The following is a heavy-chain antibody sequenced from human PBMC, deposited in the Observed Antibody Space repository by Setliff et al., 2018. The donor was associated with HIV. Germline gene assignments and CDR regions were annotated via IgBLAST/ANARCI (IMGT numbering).Heavy chain of an antibody. D-gene: IGHD1-26*01. CDR3: ARFSGLGNSYYYMDV. CDR2: IYTSGSA. Sequence: KPSETLSLTCTVSGGSISSGSYYWSWIRQPAGKGLEWIGQIYTSGSANYYPSLKSRVTMSLDTSKNQFSLKMSSVTAADTAVYYCARFSGLGNSYYYMDVWGKGTSVTVSS. V-gene: IGHV4-61*09. J-gene: IGHJ6*03. CDR1: GGSISSGSYY.